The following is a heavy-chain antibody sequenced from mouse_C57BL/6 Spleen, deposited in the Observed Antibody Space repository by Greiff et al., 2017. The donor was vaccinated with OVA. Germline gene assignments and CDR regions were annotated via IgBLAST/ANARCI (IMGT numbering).Heavy chain of an antibody. D-gene: IGHD4-1*01. V-gene: IGHV6-3*01. J-gene: IGHJ1*03. CDR3: TAWDVGWYFDV. CDR2: IRLKSDNYAT. CDR1: GFTFSNYW. Sequence: EVKVEESGGGLVQPGGSMKLSCVASGFTFSNYWMNWVRQSPEKGLEWVAQIRLKSDNYATHYAESVKGRFTISRDDSKSSVYLQMNNLRAEDTGIYYCTAWDVGWYFDVWGTGTTVTVSS.